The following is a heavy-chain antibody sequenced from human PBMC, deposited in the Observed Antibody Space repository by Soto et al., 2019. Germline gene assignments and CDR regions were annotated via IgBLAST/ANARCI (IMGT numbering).Heavy chain of an antibody. J-gene: IGHJ4*02. V-gene: IGHV3-33*01. CDR2: IWYDGSNK. CDR1: GFTFSSYG. Sequence: GGSLRLSCAASGFTFSSYGMHWVRQAPGKGLEWVAVIWYDGSNKYYADSVKGRFTISRDNSKNTLYLQMNSLRAEDTAVYYCASLLGEGSYYPGIDYWGQGTLVTVSS. D-gene: IGHD1-26*01. CDR3: ASLLGEGSYYPGIDY.